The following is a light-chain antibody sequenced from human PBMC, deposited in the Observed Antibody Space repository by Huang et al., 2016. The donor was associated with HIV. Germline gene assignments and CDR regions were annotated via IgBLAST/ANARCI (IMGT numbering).Light chain of an antibody. CDR2: KVA. J-gene: IGKJ4*01. V-gene: IGKV2-30*02. CDR1: QSLLHSDGTTY. Sequence: DVVMTQSPLSLPVTFGQPASISCRSSQSLLHSDGTTYLIWLQQRPGHSPRRLIYKVANRDAGVPDRVSGSGSGSDFTLRISRVEPEDVGVYYCMQGTHWPLTFGGGTKVEIK. CDR3: MQGTHWPLT.